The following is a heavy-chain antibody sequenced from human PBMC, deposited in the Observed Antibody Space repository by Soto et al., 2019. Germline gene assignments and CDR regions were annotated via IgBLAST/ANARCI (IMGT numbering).Heavy chain of an antibody. V-gene: IGHV1-69*13. CDR1: GGTFSSYA. CDR2: IIPIFGTA. Sequence: GASVKVSCKASGGTFSSYAISWVRQAPGQGLEWMGGIIPIFGTANYAQKFQGRVTITADESTSTAYMELSSLRSEDTAVYYCARDGRLRFLEWLPSTYYYYGMDVWGQGTTVTVSS. D-gene: IGHD3-3*01. J-gene: IGHJ6*02. CDR3: ARDGRLRFLEWLPSTYYYYGMDV.